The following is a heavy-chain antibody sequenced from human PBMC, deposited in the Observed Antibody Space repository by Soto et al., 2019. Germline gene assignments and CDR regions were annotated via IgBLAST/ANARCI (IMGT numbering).Heavy chain of an antibody. CDR2: ISAYNGNT. V-gene: IGHV1-18*01. D-gene: IGHD2-2*01. CDR1: GYTFTSYG. J-gene: IGHJ6*02. CDR3: ARDGAFQYQLLNYYGMDV. Sequence: ASVKVSCKASGYTFTSYGISWVRQAPGQGLEWMGWISAYNGNTNYAQKLQGRVTMTTDTSTSTAYMELRSLRSDDTAVYYCARDGAFQYQLLNYYGMDVWGQGTTVTV.